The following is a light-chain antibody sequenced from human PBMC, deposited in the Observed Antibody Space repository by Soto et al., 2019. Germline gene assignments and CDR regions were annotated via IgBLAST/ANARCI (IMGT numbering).Light chain of an antibody. J-gene: IGLJ2*01. CDR1: SSDVGSYNL. CDR2: EGD. V-gene: IGLV2-23*01. Sequence: QSALTQPASVSGSSGQSITISCTGTSSDVGSYNLVSWHQQHPGKAPKLIIYEGDKRPSGVSNRFSGSKSGNTASLTISGLQAEDEADYYCCSYSYGSTLVFGGGTQLTVL. CDR3: CSYSYGSTLV.